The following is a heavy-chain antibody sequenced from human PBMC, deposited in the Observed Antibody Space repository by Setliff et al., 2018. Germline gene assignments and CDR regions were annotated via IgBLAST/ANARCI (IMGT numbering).Heavy chain of an antibody. J-gene: IGHJ4*02. CDR2: IRHDGNNK. CDR1: GFTFSNHG. CDR3: AKVKKPLIRGSGFDY. D-gene: IGHD2-8*01. V-gene: IGHV3-30*02. Sequence: GGSLRLSCAASGFTFSNHGMHWVRQAPGKGLEWVAFIRHDGNNKVYADSVKGRFTISRDNSENTLFLQMTSLRPEDTGIYYCAKVKKPLIRGSGFDYWGRGTLVTVSS.